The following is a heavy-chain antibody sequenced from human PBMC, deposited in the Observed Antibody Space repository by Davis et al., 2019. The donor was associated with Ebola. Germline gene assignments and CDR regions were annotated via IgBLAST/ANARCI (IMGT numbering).Heavy chain of an antibody. CDR3: ADIPIAARRSYYYYYGMDV. Sequence: GSLRLSCTVSGGSISSSSYYWGWIRQPPGKGLEWIGSIYYSGSTYYNPSLKRRVTISVDTSKNQFSLKLSSVTAADTAVYYCADIPIAARRSYYYYYGMDVWGQGTTVTVSS. D-gene: IGHD6-6*01. V-gene: IGHV4-39*01. J-gene: IGHJ6*02. CDR1: GGSISSSSYY. CDR2: IYYSGST.